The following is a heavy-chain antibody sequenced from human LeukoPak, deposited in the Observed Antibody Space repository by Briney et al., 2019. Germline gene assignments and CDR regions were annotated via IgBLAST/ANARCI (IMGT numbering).Heavy chain of an antibody. D-gene: IGHD2-15*01. Sequence: GGSLRLSCATSGSTFSTFGMSWVRQAPGKGLEWVSGISDSGGTTYYADSVKGRFTVSRDNSKNTLYLQMNSLRAEDTAVYYCLKDLAWYGTFDIWGQGTMVTVSS. J-gene: IGHJ3*02. V-gene: IGHV3-23*01. CDR2: ISDSGGTT. CDR1: GSTFSTFG. CDR3: LKDLAWYGTFDI.